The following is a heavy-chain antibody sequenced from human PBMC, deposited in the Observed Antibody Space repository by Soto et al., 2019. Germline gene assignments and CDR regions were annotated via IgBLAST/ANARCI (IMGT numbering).Heavy chain of an antibody. D-gene: IGHD6-13*01. CDR1: GYTFTSYA. J-gene: IGHJ5*02. V-gene: IGHV1-3*04. Sequence: ASVKVSCKASGYTFTSYAMHWVRQAPGQRLEWMGWINTGNGNTKYSQKFQGRVTITRDTSASTAYMELSSLRAEDTAVYYCARHPERIAEIGWFEPWGQGTLVTVSS. CDR3: ARHPERIAEIGWFEP. CDR2: INTGNGNT.